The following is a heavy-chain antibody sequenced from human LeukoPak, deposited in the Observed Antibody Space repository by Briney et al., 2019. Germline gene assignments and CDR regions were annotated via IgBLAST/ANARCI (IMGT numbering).Heavy chain of an antibody. CDR3: ARGRGTIFGVVSYYYMDV. CDR2: MNPNSGNT. CDR1: GYTFTSYD. Sequence: ASVTVSCKASGYTFTSYDINWVRQATGQGLEWMGWMNPNSGNTGYAQKFQGRVTMTRNTSISTDYMELSRLRSEDTAVYYCARGRGTIFGVVSYYYMDVWGKGTTVTVSS. V-gene: IGHV1-8*01. D-gene: IGHD3-3*01. J-gene: IGHJ6*03.